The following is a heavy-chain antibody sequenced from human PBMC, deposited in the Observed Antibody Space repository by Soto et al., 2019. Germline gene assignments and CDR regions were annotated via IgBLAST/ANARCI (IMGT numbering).Heavy chain of an antibody. CDR1: GFSFHNYW. CDR2: ISGQGDST. D-gene: IGHD5-12*01. V-gene: IGHV3-74*01. Sequence: EVQLVESGGDLVQPGGSLRLSCVASGFSFHNYWMHWVRQAPGKGLVWVSRISGQGDSTNYADSVKGRFTVSRDNAENTLYLQLNSLTVEETAVYYCVGGSVEYYGLDVWGQGTAVTLSS. J-gene: IGHJ6*02. CDR3: VGGSVEYYGLDV.